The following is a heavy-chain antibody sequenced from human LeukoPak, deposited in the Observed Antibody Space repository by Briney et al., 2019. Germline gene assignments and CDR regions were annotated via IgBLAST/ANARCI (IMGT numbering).Heavy chain of an antibody. Sequence: GASVKVSCKASGYSFGIFGISWVRQAPGQGLEWMGWISANNGNTNYAQNLQGRVTMTTDTSTSTAYMELRSPRSDDTAVYYCARVGVVVPAAWFDPWGQGTLVTVSS. CDR1: GYSFGIFG. J-gene: IGHJ5*02. CDR2: ISANNGNT. CDR3: ARVGVVVPAAWFDP. D-gene: IGHD2-2*01. V-gene: IGHV1-18*01.